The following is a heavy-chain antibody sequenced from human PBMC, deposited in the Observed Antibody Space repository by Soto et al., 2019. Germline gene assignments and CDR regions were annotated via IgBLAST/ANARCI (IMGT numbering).Heavy chain of an antibody. CDR1: GFTFSTYA. D-gene: IGHD3-22*01. Sequence: EVQLLESGGGLVQPGGSLRLSCAASGFTFSTYAMSWVRQAPGKGLEWVSAISVGGGSTYYADSVKGRFTISRDNSKNTLYLQMNSLRAEDTAVYYCAKDNYDSSGYYSGAFDIWGQGTMVTVSS. V-gene: IGHV3-23*01. CDR3: AKDNYDSSGYYSGAFDI. CDR2: ISVGGGST. J-gene: IGHJ3*02.